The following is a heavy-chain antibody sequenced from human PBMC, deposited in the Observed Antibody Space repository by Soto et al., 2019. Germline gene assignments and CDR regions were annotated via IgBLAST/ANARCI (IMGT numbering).Heavy chain of an antibody. D-gene: IGHD2-8*01. V-gene: IGHV3-30-3*01. CDR3: ARVRTARAAWCAY. J-gene: IGHJ4*02. CDR1: GFTFSSYA. Sequence: QVQLVESGGGVVQPGRSLRLSCAASGFTFSSYAMHWVRQAPGKGLEWVAVISHDGSNKYYADSVKGRFTISRDTSKNPLYLQMTSLRAGDTAAYFCARVRTARAAWCAYWGQATLVTVSS. CDR2: ISHDGSNK.